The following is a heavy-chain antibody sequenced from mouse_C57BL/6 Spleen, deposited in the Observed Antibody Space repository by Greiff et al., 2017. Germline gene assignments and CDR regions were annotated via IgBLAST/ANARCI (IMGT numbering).Heavy chain of an antibody. CDR1: GYTFTSYW. V-gene: IGHV1-64*01. D-gene: IGHD2-4*01. Sequence: QVQLQQPGAELVKPGASVKLSCKASGYTFTSYWMHWVKQRPGQGLEWIGMIHPNSGSTNYNEKFKSKATLTVDKSSSTAYMQLSSLTSEDSAVYYCAREGGGYDYDGGYYAMDYWGQGTSVTVSS. J-gene: IGHJ4*01. CDR3: AREGGGYDYDGGYYAMDY. CDR2: IHPNSGST.